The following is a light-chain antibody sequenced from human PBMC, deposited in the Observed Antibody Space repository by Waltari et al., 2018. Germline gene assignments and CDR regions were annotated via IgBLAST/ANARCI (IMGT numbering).Light chain of an antibody. V-gene: IGLV2-23*02. Sequence: QSALTQPASVSGSPGQSITISCTGTSSDVGRYNYVSWYRQLPGKAPKLMIYEVEKRPSGVSDRFSGSKSGNTASLTISELQAEDEADYYCCSYAGRRCVFGTGTKVTVL. J-gene: IGLJ1*01. CDR2: EVE. CDR3: CSYAGRRCV. CDR1: SSDVGRYNY.